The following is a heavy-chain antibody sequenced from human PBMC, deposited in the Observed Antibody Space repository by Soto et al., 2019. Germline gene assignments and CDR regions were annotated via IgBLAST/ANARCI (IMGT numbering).Heavy chain of an antibody. J-gene: IGHJ5*02. CDR3: AKGTAGDSIGWFNP. CDR2: ISWNGGKI. D-gene: IGHD7-27*01. Sequence: SLRLSCAASGFTFDDYAMHWVRQAPGKGLEWVSGISWNGGKIDYTGSVEGRFTISRDNAKNSLYLQMNSLRTEDTALYFCAKGTAGDSIGWFNPWGQGTQVTVSS. CDR1: GFTFDDYA. V-gene: IGHV3-9*01.